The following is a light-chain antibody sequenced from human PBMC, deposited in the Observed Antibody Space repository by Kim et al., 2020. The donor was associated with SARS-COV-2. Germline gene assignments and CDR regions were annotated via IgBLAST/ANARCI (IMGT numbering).Light chain of an antibody. CDR1: QSISSY. CDR2: AAS. CDR3: QQSYSTPGT. J-gene: IGKJ1*01. Sequence: EIQMNQSPSSLSASVGDRVTITCRASQSISSYLNWYQQKPGKSPKLLIYAASSLQSGVPSRFSGSGSGTDFTLTISSLQPEDFATYYCQQSYSTPGTFGQGTKVDIK. V-gene: IGKV1-39*01.